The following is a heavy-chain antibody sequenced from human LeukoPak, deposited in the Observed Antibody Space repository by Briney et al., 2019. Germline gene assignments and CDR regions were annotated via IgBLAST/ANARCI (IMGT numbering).Heavy chain of an antibody. D-gene: IGHD3-10*01. J-gene: IGHJ4*02. CDR3: AREGSGGNWGYFDY. V-gene: IGHV3-30-3*01. CDR2: TSYDGSNK. CDR1: GFTFSSYP. Sequence: GGSLRLSCAASGFTFSSYPMNWVRQAPGKGLEWVAVTSYDGSNKYYADSVKGRFTISRDNSKNTLFLQMNSLRAEDTAVYYCAREGSGGNWGYFDYWGQGTLVTVSS.